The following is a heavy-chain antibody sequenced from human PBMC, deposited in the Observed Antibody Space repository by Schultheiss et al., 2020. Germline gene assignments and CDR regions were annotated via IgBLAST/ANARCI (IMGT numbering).Heavy chain of an antibody. D-gene: IGHD4-17*01. CDR1: GGSISSYY. CDR2: IYYSGST. V-gene: IGHV4-59*12. Sequence: SETLSLTCTVSGGSISSYYWSWIRQPPGKGLEWIGYIYYSGSTNYNPSLKSRVTISVDTSKNQFSLKLSSVTAADTAVYYCARGNGNGDYDWFDPWGQGTLVTVSS. J-gene: IGHJ5*02. CDR3: ARGNGNGDYDWFDP.